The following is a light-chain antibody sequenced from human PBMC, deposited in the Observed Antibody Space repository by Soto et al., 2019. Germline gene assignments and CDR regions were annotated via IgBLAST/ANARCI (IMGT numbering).Light chain of an antibody. J-gene: IGKJ3*01. V-gene: IGKV3-20*01. Sequence: ESVLTQSPGTLSMSPGERATLSCRASQSVSSIYSAWYQQKPGQAPRLLIYGASRRATGIPDRFSGSGSGTDFTLTISRLEPEDFAVYYCLQYGSSPFTFGPGTKVDIK. CDR1: QSVSSIY. CDR2: GAS. CDR3: LQYGSSPFT.